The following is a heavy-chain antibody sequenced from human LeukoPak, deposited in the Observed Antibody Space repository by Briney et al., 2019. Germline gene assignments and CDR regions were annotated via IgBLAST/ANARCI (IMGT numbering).Heavy chain of an antibody. D-gene: IGHD3-3*01. CDR2: IYYSGST. Sequence: PSETLSLTCTVSGGSISSYYWSWIRQPPGKGLEWIGYIYYSGSTNYNPSLKSRVTISVDTSKNQSSLKLSSVTAADTAVYYCARSGGYDFWSGYTYYYYGMDVWGQGTTVTVSS. CDR3: ARSGGYDFWSGYTYYYYGMDV. J-gene: IGHJ6*02. CDR1: GGSISSYY. V-gene: IGHV4-59*01.